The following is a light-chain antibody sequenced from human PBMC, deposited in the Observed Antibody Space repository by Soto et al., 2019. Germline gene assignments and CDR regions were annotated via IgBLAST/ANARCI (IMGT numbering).Light chain of an antibody. Sequence: DIQMTQSPSTLSASVGDRVTITCRASQSISSWVAWYQQKPGKAPKLRIYDASSLESGVPSRCSGSGAGTECSRTISSLQPDDFASYYCQQYKSYPWTVGQGTKVEIK. CDR1: QSISSW. CDR3: QQYKSYPWT. V-gene: IGKV1-5*01. CDR2: DAS. J-gene: IGKJ1*01.